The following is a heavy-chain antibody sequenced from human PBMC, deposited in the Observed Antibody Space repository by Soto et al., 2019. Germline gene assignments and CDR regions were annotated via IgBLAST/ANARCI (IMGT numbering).Heavy chain of an antibody. CDR3: AVSIYYGSGSYYSDY. J-gene: IGHJ4*02. Sequence: SETLSLTCAVSGGSISSGGYSWSWIRQPPGKGLEWIGYIYHSGSTYYNPSLKSRVTISVDRSKNQFSLKLSSVTAADTAVYCCAVSIYYGSGSYYSDYWGQGTLVTVSS. D-gene: IGHD3-10*01. CDR2: IYHSGST. CDR1: GGSISSGGYS. V-gene: IGHV4-30-2*01.